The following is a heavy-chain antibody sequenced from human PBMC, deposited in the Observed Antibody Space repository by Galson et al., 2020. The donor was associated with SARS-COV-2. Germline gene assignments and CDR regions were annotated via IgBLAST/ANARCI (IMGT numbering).Heavy chain of an antibody. CDR2: ITHTGVVT. CDR3: AKAPRGYCSGVISYPFDY. Sequence: GESLKISCAASGFTFSNSAMSWVRQTPGQGLEWVSAITHTGVVTYYAESVRGRFIISRDNSKSTLDLQMNSLRAEDTAVYYCAKAPRGYCSGVISYPFDYWGQGTLVTVSS. D-gene: IGHD2-15*01. J-gene: IGHJ4*02. CDR1: GFTFSNSA. V-gene: IGHV3-23*01.